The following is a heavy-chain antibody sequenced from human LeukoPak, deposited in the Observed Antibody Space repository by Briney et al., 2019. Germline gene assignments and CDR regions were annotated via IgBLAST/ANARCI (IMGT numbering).Heavy chain of an antibody. CDR1: GFTFSSYG. D-gene: IGHD2-15*01. CDR3: ARGGLIGYCSGGSCFAFDI. Sequence: PGRSLRLSCAASGFTFSSYGMHWVRQAPGKGLEWVAVIWYDGSNKYYADSVKGRFTISRDNSKNTLYLQMNSLRAEDTAVYYCARGGLIGYCSGGSCFAFDIWGQGTMVTVSS. V-gene: IGHV3-33*01. J-gene: IGHJ3*02. CDR2: IWYDGSNK.